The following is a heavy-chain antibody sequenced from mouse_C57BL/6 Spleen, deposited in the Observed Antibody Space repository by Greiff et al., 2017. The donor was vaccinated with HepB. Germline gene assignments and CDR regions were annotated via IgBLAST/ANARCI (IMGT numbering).Heavy chain of an antibody. V-gene: IGHV1-83*01. CDR3: PTTVVATDY. CDR2: YPGSGNTY. Sequence: VQLKQSGPELVKPGASVKMSCKASGYTFTDYYMHWVKQKPGKGLEWIGEIYPGSGNTYYNEKFKGKATLTADTSSSTAYMQLSSLTSEDSAVYFFAPTTVVATDYWGQGTTLTVSS. J-gene: IGHJ2*01. CDR1: YTFTDYYM. D-gene: IGHD1-1*01.